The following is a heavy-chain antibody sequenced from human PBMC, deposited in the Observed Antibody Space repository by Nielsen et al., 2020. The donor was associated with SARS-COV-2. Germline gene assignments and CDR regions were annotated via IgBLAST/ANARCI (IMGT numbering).Heavy chain of an antibody. CDR3: ACRQDGYNYDTF. Sequence: GGSLRLSCEASGFTLWDYAMNWVRQAPGKGLEWVAAISGSGVSTYYADSVTGRFAISRDNARNTVYLQMNRLGAEDTAVYYCACRQDGYNYDTFWGQGTLVTVSS. CDR1: GFTLWDYA. J-gene: IGHJ4*02. V-gene: IGHV3-23*01. CDR2: ISGSGVST. D-gene: IGHD5-24*01.